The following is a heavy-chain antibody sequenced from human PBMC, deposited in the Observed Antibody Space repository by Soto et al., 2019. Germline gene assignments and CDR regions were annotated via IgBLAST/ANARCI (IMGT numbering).Heavy chain of an antibody. CDR3: ARDRIAVAGPPPYYYYGMGV. Sequence: SVKVECKCAGGRLSSYGISWVRQDQGQGLEWMGGIIPIFGTASYAQKFQDRVTIKADESTSTAYMELRRLRFEDTAVYYCARDRIAVAGPPPYYYYGMGVWGQGTTVTVSS. J-gene: IGHJ6*02. V-gene: IGHV1-69*13. CDR2: IIPIFGTA. CDR1: GGRLSSYG. D-gene: IGHD6-19*01.